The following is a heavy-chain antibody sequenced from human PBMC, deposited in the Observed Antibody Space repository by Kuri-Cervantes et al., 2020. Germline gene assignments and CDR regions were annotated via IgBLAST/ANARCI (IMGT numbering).Heavy chain of an antibody. V-gene: IGHV1-46*01. CDR2: INPSGGST. CDR3: AREHPRYAGGDH. D-gene: IGHD2-2*01. CDR1: GYTFISYY. Sequence: ASVKVSCKASGYTFISYYIHWVRQAPGQGLEWMGMINPSGGSTMYAQKFQGRATMTRDTTTSTVYMELRSLTSDDTAEYYCAREHPRYAGGDHWGQGTLVTVSS. J-gene: IGHJ4*02.